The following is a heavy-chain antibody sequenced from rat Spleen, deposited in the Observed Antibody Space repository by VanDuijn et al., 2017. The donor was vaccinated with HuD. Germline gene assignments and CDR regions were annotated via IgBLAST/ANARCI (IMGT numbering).Heavy chain of an antibody. CDR1: GFTFSDYN. J-gene: IGHJ2*01. Sequence: EVQLVESGGGLVQPGGSLKLSCAASGFTFSDYNMAWVRQAPSKGLEWVTSISPSGSRTYYRDSVKGRFTVSRDNAKSSLYLQMDSLRSEDTATYYCTRVPLLQWPFFDYWGQGVMVTVSS. D-gene: IGHD1-1*01. CDR3: TRVPLLQWPFFDY. V-gene: IGHV5S23*01. CDR2: ISPSGSRT.